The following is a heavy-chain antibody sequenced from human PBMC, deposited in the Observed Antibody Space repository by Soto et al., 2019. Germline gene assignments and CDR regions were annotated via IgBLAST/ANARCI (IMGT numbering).Heavy chain of an antibody. CDR1: GGTFSSYT. CDR2: IIPILGIA. D-gene: IGHD3-16*01. V-gene: IGHV1-69*08. Sequence: QVQLVQSGAEVKKPGSSVKVSCKASGGTFSSYTISWVRQAPGQGLEWMGRIIPILGIANYAQKFQGRVTITADKSTSTAYMELSSLRSEDTTVYYCAREVRWGDYYYYYMDVWGKGTTVTVSS. J-gene: IGHJ6*03. CDR3: AREVRWGDYYYYYMDV.